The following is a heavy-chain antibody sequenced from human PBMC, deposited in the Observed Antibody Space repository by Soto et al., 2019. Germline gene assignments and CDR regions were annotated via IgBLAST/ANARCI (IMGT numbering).Heavy chain of an antibody. Sequence: QSGGALRVSSLASGFTCSSSAMHWVRQAPGKGLEYVSAINDSGGNTYYADSVKGRFTISRDNSKSTVDLQMSSLRPEDTAVYFCVKDWYPLGHWVQGTLVTLSS. J-gene: IGHJ4*02. V-gene: IGHV3-64D*06. CDR3: VKDWYPLGH. CDR2: INDSGGNT. CDR1: GFTCSSSA. D-gene: IGHD6-13*01.